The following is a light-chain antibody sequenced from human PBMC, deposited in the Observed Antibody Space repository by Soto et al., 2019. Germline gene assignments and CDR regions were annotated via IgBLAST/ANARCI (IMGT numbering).Light chain of an antibody. CDR3: QQGTHWPIT. CDR2: KVS. Sequence: DVVMTQSAVSLPVTLGQPASISCRPNQSLVHRDGIAYFSWFQQRPGRSPRRLIYKVSNRDSGVPARFSGSGSGTDFALTISRVEAEDVAVYYCQQGTHWPITFGQGTRVEIK. V-gene: IGKV2-30*02. J-gene: IGKJ5*01. CDR1: QSLVHRDGIAY.